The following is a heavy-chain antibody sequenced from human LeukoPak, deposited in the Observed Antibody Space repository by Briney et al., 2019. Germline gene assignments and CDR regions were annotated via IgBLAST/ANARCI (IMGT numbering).Heavy chain of an antibody. CDR1: GGTFSSYA. Sequence: SVKVSCKASGGTFSSYAISWVRQAPGQGLEWMGRIIPILGIANYAQKFQGRVTITADKSTSTAYMELSSLRSEDTAVYYCARARSYSTVTPFYYHGMDVWGQGTTVTVSS. V-gene: IGHV1-69*04. CDR3: ARARSYSTVTPFYYHGMDV. D-gene: IGHD4-17*01. CDR2: IIPILGIA. J-gene: IGHJ6*02.